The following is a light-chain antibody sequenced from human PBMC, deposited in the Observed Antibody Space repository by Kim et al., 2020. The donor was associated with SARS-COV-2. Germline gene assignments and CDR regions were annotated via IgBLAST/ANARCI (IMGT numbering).Light chain of an antibody. CDR2: AAS. J-gene: IGKJ5*01. Sequence: SASVGDRVTITCRASQTISTYLNWYQQKPGKAPKLLIYAASSLQSEVPSRFSGSGSGTYFTLTISSLQPEDFATYYCQHSYTTPVTFGQGTRLEIK. CDR1: QTISTY. CDR3: QHSYTTPVT. V-gene: IGKV1-39*01.